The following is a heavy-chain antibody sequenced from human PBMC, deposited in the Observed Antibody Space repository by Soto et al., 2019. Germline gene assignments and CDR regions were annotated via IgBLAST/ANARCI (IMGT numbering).Heavy chain of an antibody. J-gene: IGHJ6*02. CDR3: ARFYYGSGSDNSPTYGMDV. V-gene: IGHV5-51*01. CDR1: GYSFTSYW. CDR2: IYPGDSDT. D-gene: IGHD3-10*01. Sequence: PGESLKISCKGSGYSFTSYWIGWVRQMPGKGLEWMGIIYPGDSDTRYSPSFQGQVTISADKSISTAYLQWSSLKASDTAMYYCARFYYGSGSDNSPTYGMDVWGQGTTVTVSS.